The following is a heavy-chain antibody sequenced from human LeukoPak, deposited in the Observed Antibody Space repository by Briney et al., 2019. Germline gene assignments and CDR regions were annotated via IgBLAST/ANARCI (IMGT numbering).Heavy chain of an antibody. CDR2: TYYSGST. D-gene: IGHD3-22*01. V-gene: IGHV4-59*01. CDR1: GGSTSSYY. Sequence: PSETLSLTCTVSGGSTSSYYWSWTRPPPGKGLEWIGYTYYSGSTNYNPSPKSRVTISVDTSKNQFSLKLSSVTAADTAVYYCARSSWGDSSGYFDYWGQGTLVTVSS. CDR3: ARSSWGDSSGYFDY. J-gene: IGHJ4*02.